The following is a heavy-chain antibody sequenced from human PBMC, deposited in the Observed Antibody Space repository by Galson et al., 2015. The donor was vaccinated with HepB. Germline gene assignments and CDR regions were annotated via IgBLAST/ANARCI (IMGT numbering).Heavy chain of an antibody. CDR3: ARHNGYIDGRYYYYGMDV. V-gene: IGHV5-51*01. J-gene: IGHJ6*02. Sequence: QSGAEMKKPGESLKISCTGSGYSFTSYWIAWVRQMPGKGLEWMGIIYPGDSDTRYSPSFQGQVTISADKSISTAYLQWSSLKASDTAMYYCARHNGYIDGRYYYYGMDVWGQGTTVTVSS. D-gene: IGHD5-18*01. CDR1: GYSFTSYW. CDR2: IYPGDSDT.